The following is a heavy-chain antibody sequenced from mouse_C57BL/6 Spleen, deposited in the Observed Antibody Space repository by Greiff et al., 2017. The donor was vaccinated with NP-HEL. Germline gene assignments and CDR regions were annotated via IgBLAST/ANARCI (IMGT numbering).Heavy chain of an antibody. Sequence: EVQLQESGGGLVKPGGSLKLSCAASGFTSSDHGMHWVRQAPEKGLEWVAYISSGSSTIYYADTEKGRFTISRDNAKNTLFPPMPSLRSEDTAMYYIARGSIYRWYFDVWGTGTTVTVSS. V-gene: IGHV5-17*01. D-gene: IGHD1-1*01. CDR1: GFTSSDHG. CDR3: ARGSIYRWYFDV. CDR2: ISSGSSTI. J-gene: IGHJ1*03.